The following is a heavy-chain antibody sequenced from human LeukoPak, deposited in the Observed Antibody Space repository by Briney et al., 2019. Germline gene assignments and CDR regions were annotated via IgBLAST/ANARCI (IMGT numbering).Heavy chain of an antibody. CDR2: IYSGGST. D-gene: IGHD3-22*01. CDR3: ARDYYDSSGPYWYFDL. Sequence: QAGGSLRLSCTASGFTFSIFWMNWVRQAPGKGLEWVSVIYSGGSTYYADSVKGRFTISRDNSKNTLYLQMNSLRAEDTAVYYCARDYYDSSGPYWYFDLWGRGTLVTVSS. J-gene: IGHJ2*01. V-gene: IGHV3-53*01. CDR1: GFTFSIFW.